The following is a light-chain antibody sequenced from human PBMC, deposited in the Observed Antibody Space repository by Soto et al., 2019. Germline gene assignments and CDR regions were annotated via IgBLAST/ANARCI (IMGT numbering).Light chain of an antibody. J-gene: IGKJ5*01. CDR3: QQYNNWLT. V-gene: IGKV3-15*01. CDR1: QYVSSS. Sequence: IVMTQYPATLSVSPGARAPLSCRADQYVSSSVAWYQHKPGQAPRLLIHGASTRATDVPDRFRGSGFGTEFTLTITSLHSEDFGVYYCQQYNNWLTFGQGTRLEIK. CDR2: GAS.